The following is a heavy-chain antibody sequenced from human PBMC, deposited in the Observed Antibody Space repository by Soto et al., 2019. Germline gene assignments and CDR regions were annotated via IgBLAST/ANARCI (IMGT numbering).Heavy chain of an antibody. CDR2: ISGSSTGI. V-gene: IGHV3-48*02. CDR3: AREFTWGLDV. CDR1: GFTFSLYS. J-gene: IGHJ6*02. Sequence: EVQLVESGGGLVQPGGSLRLSCAASGFTFSLYSMSWVRQAPGKGLEWFSYISGSSTGIHYAESVKGRFTISRDDATNSKHLQTTCLRDGDTALYYSAREFTWGLDVCGQGTTGSNSS.